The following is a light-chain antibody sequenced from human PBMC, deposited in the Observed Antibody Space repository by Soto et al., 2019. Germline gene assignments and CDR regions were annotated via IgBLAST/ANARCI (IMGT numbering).Light chain of an antibody. CDR2: GNS. J-gene: IGLJ1*01. CDR1: SSNIGAGYD. CDR3: QSYDSSLSGSKV. Sequence: QSVLTQPPSVSGAPGQRVTISCTGSSSNIGAGYDVHWYQQLPGTAPKLLIYGNSNRPSGVPDQFSGSKPGTSASLAITGLQAEDEADYYCQSYDSSLSGSKVFGTGAKVTVL. V-gene: IGLV1-40*01.